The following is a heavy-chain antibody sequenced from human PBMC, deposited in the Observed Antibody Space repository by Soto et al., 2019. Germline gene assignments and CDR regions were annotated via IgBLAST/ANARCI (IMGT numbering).Heavy chain of an antibody. CDR1: GFTFSSYA. CDR2: ISGSGAGT. CDR3: AKDVAVAGLGL. J-gene: IGHJ5*02. Sequence: PGGSLRLSCAASGFTFSSYAMSWVRQAPGKGLEWVSGISGSGAGTYYADSVKGRFTISRDNSKNTVYLEMNSLRAEDTAVYYCAKDVAVAGLGLWGQGTLVTVSS. V-gene: IGHV3-23*01. D-gene: IGHD6-19*01.